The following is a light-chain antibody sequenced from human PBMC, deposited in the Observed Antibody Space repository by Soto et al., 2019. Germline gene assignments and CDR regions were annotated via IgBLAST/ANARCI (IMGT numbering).Light chain of an antibody. J-gene: IGLJ2*01. CDR1: TSNIGTNF. Sequence: QSVLTQPPSVSAAPGQTVTISCSGSTSNIGTNFVSWYQQLPGTAPKVVIYDNSKRPSGISDQISGSKSDTSATLGITGLQTGDEADYYCGTWDSRLTVVVFGGGTKLTVL. CDR3: GTWDSRLTVVV. V-gene: IGLV1-51*01. CDR2: DNS.